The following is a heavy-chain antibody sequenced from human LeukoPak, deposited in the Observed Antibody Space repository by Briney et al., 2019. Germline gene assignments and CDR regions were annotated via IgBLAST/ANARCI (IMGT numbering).Heavy chain of an antibody. CDR1: GFTFSSYW. V-gene: IGHV3-7*01. J-gene: IGHJ4*02. CDR3: AKDFLAGSWYYFDY. CDR2: IKQDGSEK. Sequence: PGGSLRLSCAASGFTFSSYWMSWVRQAPGKGLEWVANIKQDGSEKYYVDSVKGRFTISRDNAKNSLYLQMNSLRAGDTAVYYCAKDFLAGSWYYFDYWGQGTLVTVSS. D-gene: IGHD6-13*01.